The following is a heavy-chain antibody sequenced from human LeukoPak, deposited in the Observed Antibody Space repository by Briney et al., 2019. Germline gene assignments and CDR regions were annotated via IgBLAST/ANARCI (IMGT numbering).Heavy chain of an antibody. J-gene: IGHJ4*02. CDR1: GYTFTSYD. Sequence: ASVKVSCKASGYTFTSYDITWVRQAPGQGLEWMGWMSPNSGNTGYAQKFQGGVTMTRNTSITTAYMELSSLTSEDTAVYYCARETTISPYYFDYWGLGSQVTVSP. V-gene: IGHV1-8*01. CDR3: ARETTISPYYFDY. CDR2: MSPNSGNT. D-gene: IGHD3-9*01.